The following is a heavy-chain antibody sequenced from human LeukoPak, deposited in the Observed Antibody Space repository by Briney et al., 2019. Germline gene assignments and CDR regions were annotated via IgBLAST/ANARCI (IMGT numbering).Heavy chain of an antibody. D-gene: IGHD3-9*01. CDR1: GFTVSSNY. CDR3: TARKSFDWLLYSYYYGMDV. CDR2: IYSGGST. V-gene: IGHV3-66*01. J-gene: IGHJ6*02. Sequence: PGGSLRLSCAASGFTVSSNYMSWVRQAPGKGLEWVSVIYSGGSTYYADSVKGRFTISRDNSKNTLYLQMNSLRAEDTAVYYCTARKSFDWLLYSYYYGMDVWGQGTTVTVSS.